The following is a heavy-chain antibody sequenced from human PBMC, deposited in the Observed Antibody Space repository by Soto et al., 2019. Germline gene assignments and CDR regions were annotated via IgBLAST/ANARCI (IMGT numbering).Heavy chain of an antibody. Sequence: QVQLVQSGAEVRKPGASVNVSCKTSGYIFTNYGVAWVRQAPAQGLELVAWISGYNGYPKYTQKFQGRVTVPTDTYTRTGYMELRTLKSDDPAVYYCARASAGALYDFWGQGTLVTVSS. CDR1: GYIFTNYG. J-gene: IGHJ4*02. CDR3: ARASAGALYDF. V-gene: IGHV1-18*01. CDR2: ISGYNGYP.